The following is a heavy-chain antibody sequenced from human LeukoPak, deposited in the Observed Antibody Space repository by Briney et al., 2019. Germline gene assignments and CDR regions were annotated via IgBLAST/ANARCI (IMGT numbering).Heavy chain of an antibody. D-gene: IGHD3-3*01. V-gene: IGHV3-48*03. CDR1: GFTFSSYE. CDR3: AREYYDFWSGYYRQDTCFDY. J-gene: IGHJ4*02. Sequence: PGGSLRLSCAASGFTFSSYEMNWVRQAPGKGLEWVSYISSSGSTIYYADSVKGRFTISRDNAKNSLYLQMNSLRAEDTAVYYRAREYYDFWSGYYRQDTCFDYWGQGTLVTVSS. CDR2: ISSSGSTI.